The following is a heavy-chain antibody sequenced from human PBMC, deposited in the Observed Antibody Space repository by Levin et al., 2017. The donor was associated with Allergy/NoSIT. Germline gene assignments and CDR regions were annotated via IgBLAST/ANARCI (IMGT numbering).Heavy chain of an antibody. CDR1: GGFIHSYF. D-gene: IGHD4-17*01. J-gene: IGHJ4*02. CDR3: ARHREYGVSDS. Sequence: SETLSLTCTVSGGFIHSYFWSWIRQPPGKGLEWIGYIYYNWNTDYNPSLKSRVTISGDTSKNQFSLRLSSVTAAAPSVYYGARHREYGVSDSWGQGTLVTVSS. CDR2: IYYNWNT. V-gene: IGHV4-59*08.